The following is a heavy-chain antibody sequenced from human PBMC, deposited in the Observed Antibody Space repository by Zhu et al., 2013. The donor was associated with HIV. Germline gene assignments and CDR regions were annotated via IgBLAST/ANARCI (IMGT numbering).Heavy chain of an antibody. J-gene: IGHJ3*01. D-gene: IGHD3-16*01. V-gene: IGHV1-69*01. CDR2: IIPIFDTS. CDR1: GGTFSSYA. CDR3: ARDGGPTVGNAFDV. Sequence: QVQLVQSGAEVKKPGSSVKVSCKASGGTFSSYAINWVRQAPGQGLEWMGGIIPIFDTSNYAQNFQGRVTITADESTSTAYMELSSLRSEDTAVYYCARDGGPTVGNAFDVWGQGTMVTVSS.